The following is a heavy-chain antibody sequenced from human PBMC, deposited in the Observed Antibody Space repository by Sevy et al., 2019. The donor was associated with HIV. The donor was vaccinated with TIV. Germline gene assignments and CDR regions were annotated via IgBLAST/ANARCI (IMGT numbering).Heavy chain of an antibody. V-gene: IGHV3-7*03. CDR2: IKQDGSAK. CDR3: ARSWDYWGQMGY. J-gene: IGHJ4*02. CDR1: GFTFSNYW. Sequence: GESLKISCAASGFTFSNYWMTWVRQAPGKGLEWVANIKQDGSAKYYMESVKGRFNISRDNTKNSLYLQLNSLRAEDTAVYYCARSWDYWGQMGYWGQGTLVTVSS. D-gene: IGHD7-27*01.